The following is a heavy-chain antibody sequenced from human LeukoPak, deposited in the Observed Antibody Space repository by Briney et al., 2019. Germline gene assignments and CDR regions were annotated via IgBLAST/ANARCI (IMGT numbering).Heavy chain of an antibody. CDR1: GGSISSSTYY. J-gene: IGHJ4*02. CDR3: ARRRCSGGTCSPHYFDY. Sequence: NPSETLSLTCTVSGGSISSSTYYWGWIRQPPGKGLEWIGYIHYSGNTNYNPSLKSRVTISIDTSNNQFSLKVSSVTAADTAVYYCARRRCSGGTCSPHYFDYWGQGSLVTVSS. V-gene: IGHV4-61*05. D-gene: IGHD2-15*01. CDR2: IHYSGNT.